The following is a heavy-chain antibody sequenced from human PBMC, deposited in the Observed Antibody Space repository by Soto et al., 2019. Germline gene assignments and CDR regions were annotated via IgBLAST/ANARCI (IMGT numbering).Heavy chain of an antibody. CDR1: GFTFSSYS. CDR2: ISSSSSYI. J-gene: IGHJ1*01. CDR3: ASDYDILTCYFGGPEYFQH. D-gene: IGHD3-9*01. Sequence: ELQLVESGGGLVKPGGSLRLSCAASGFTFSSYSMNWVRQAPGKGLEWVSSISSSSSYIYYADSVKGRFTISRDIPKNSLYQQMYSLRAEDTAVYYCASDYDILTCYFGGPEYFQHWGQGTLVTVSS. V-gene: IGHV3-21*01.